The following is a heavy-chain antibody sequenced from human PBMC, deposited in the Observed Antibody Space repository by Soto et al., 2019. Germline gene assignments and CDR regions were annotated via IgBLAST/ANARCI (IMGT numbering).Heavy chain of an antibody. CDR3: ARVPFNDNYGDYGKFDP. D-gene: IGHD4-17*01. J-gene: IGHJ5*02. CDR1: GYTFTSYG. V-gene: IGHV1-18*01. CDR2: ISAYNGNT. Sequence: ASLNVSCKASGYTFTSYGISWVRQAPGQGLEWMGWISAYNGNTNYAQKLQGRVTMTTDTSTSTAYMELRSLRSDDTAVYYCARVPFNDNYGDYGKFDPWGQRTLVTVSS.